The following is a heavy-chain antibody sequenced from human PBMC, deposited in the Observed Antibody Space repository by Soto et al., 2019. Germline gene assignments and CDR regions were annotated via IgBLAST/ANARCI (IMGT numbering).Heavy chain of an antibody. D-gene: IGHD2-15*01. Sequence: QITLKESGPTLVKPTQTLTLTCTFSGFSLSTSGVGVGWIRQPPGKALEWLALIYWDDDKRYSPSLKSRLTITQDTSKNPVVLTMTTMDPVDTATYYCAHRPSYCSGGSCYSGFAYWGQGTLVTVSS. J-gene: IGHJ4*02. CDR2: IYWDDDK. CDR1: GFSLSTSGVG. V-gene: IGHV2-5*02. CDR3: AHRPSYCSGGSCYSGFAY.